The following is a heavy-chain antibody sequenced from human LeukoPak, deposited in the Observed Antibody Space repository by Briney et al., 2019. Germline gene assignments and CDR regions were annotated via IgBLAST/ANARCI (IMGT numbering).Heavy chain of an antibody. CDR1: GFTFSSYS. J-gene: IGHJ4*02. D-gene: IGHD1-26*01. CDR3: ARDFLSGSGY. V-gene: IGHV3-21*01. CDR2: ISTSSSYI. Sequence: GGSLRLSCAASGFTFSSYSMNWVRQAPGKGLEWVSFISTSSSYIHNADSVKGRFTISRDNAENSLYLQMNSLRAEDTAVYYCARDFLSGSGYWGQGTLVTVSS.